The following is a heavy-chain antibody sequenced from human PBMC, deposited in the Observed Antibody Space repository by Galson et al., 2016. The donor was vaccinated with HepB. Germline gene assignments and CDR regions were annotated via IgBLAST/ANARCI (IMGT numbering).Heavy chain of an antibody. V-gene: IGHV3-74*01. CDR2: INSDGSST. D-gene: IGHD3-10*01. CDR3: ARASLHMVRGVSQWYFDL. Sequence: SLRLSCAASGFTFSSCWMHWVRQAPGKGLVWVSRINSDGSSTSYADSVKGRFTISRDNAKNTLYLQMNSLRAEDTAVYYCARASLHMVRGVSQWYFDLWGRGTLVTVSS. J-gene: IGHJ2*01. CDR1: GFTFSSCW.